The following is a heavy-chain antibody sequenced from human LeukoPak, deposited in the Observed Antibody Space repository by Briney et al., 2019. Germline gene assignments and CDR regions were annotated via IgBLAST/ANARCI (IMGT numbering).Heavy chain of an antibody. Sequence: KASETLSLTCTVSGGSISSYYWSWIRQPAGKGLEWIGRIYTSGSTNYNPSLRSRVTISVDTSKNQFSLELSSVTAADTAVYYCARSSEGRYYYDSSGFSYYYYYMDVWGKGTTVTISS. V-gene: IGHV4-4*07. CDR2: IYTSGST. D-gene: IGHD3-22*01. J-gene: IGHJ6*03. CDR1: GGSISSYY. CDR3: ARSSEGRYYYDSSGFSYYYYYMDV.